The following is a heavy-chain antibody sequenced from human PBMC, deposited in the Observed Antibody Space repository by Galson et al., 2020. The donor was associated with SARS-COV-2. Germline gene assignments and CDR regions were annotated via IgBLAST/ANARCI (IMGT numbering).Heavy chain of an antibody. CDR2: INNGSDTI. Sequence: GESLKISCAASGITFSSYSMNWVRQAPGKGLEWVSYINNGSDTIYYADSVKGRFTIFRDNAKNSLYLQMGSLRAEDTAVYYCARDRGARVAAVPRPRTFDYWGQGTLVTVSS. J-gene: IGHJ4*02. V-gene: IGHV3-48*01. D-gene: IGHD2-2*01. CDR1: GITFSSYS. CDR3: ARDRGARVAAVPRPRTFDY.